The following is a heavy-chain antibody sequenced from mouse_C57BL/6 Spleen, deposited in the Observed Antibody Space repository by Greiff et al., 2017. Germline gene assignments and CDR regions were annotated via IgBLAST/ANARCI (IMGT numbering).Heavy chain of an antibody. CDR2: IDPEDGDT. CDR3: ARDMVTTWRVAY. Sequence: EVQLQQSGAELVKPGASVKLSCTASGFNIKDYYMHWVKQRTEQGLEWIGRIDPEDGDTKYAPNFKGKATIAADTSSNTAYLQLSSLTSEDTAVYYCARDMVTTWRVAYWGQGTLVTVSA. CDR1: GFNIKDYY. J-gene: IGHJ3*01. D-gene: IGHD2-2*01. V-gene: IGHV14-2*01.